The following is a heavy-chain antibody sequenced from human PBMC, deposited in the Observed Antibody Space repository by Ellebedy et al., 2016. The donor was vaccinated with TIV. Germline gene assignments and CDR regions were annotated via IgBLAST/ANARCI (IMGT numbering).Heavy chain of an antibody. CDR1: GYTFTSYD. J-gene: IGHJ6*02. CDR3: ARGRGIVVVPAAKYPSYRGGMDV. V-gene: IGHV1-8*01. D-gene: IGHD2-2*01. CDR2: MNPNSGNT. Sequence: ASVKVSXXASGYTFTSYDINWVRQATGQGLEWMGWMNPNSGNTGYAQKFQGRVTMTRNTSISTAYMELSSLRSEDTAVYYCARGRGIVVVPAAKYPSYRGGMDVWGQGTTVTVSS.